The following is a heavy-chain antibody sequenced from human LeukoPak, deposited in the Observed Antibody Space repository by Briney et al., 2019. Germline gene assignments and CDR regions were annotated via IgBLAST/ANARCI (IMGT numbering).Heavy chain of an antibody. CDR1: GYGFTTYY. CDR2: IHPSGDGT. V-gene: IGHV1-46*01. Sequence: GASVKVSCKASGYGFTTYYMHWVRQAPGQGLEWMGIIHPSGDGTSYAQKFQGRVTMTRDTSTTTVYMALGSLRSEDTAVYYCARGPSSGAYFDYWGQGTLVTVSS. D-gene: IGHD3-10*01. CDR3: ARGPSSGAYFDY. J-gene: IGHJ4*01.